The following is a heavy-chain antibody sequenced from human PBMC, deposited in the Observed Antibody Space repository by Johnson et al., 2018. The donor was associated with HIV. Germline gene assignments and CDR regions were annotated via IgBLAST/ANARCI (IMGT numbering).Heavy chain of an antibody. Sequence: VQLVESGGGLVTPGGSLRLSCGASGFSVSNTYMNWVRQAPGKGLEWVSVIYSGGNTYYADSVTGRFTISRDNSKNTLYLQMNSLRAEDTAVYYCARDRPYYYGSGDAFDIWGQGTMVTVSS. CDR2: IYSGGNT. CDR1: GFSVSNTY. CDR3: ARDRPYYYGSGDAFDI. V-gene: IGHV3-66*01. D-gene: IGHD3-10*01. J-gene: IGHJ3*02.